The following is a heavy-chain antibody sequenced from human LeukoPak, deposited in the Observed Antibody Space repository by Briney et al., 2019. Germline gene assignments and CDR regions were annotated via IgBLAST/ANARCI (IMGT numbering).Heavy chain of an antibody. V-gene: IGHV3-74*01. Sequence: GGSLRLSCAASGFTFSSYWMHWVRQAPGKGLVWVSRINSDGSSTSYADSVKGRFTISKDNAKNTLYLQMNNLRAEDTAVYYCSSGNSHAFDIWGQGTMVTVSS. CDR3: SSGNSHAFDI. CDR1: GFTFSSYW. CDR2: INSDGSST. D-gene: IGHD4-23*01. J-gene: IGHJ3*02.